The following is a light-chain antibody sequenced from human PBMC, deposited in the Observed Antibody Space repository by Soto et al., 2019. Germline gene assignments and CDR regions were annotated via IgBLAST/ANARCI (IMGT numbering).Light chain of an antibody. CDR2: DEA. J-gene: IGKJ2*01. CDR1: QSISRS. CDR3: RQYNSWPPGT. Sequence: EIVLAPSPGTLPFSPGVRANLSSRADQSISRSLAWYQQKPGQAPRLLITDEATSAAGSPARFSGSGSGTEFTLTISSLQSEDFSLYYCRQYNSWPPGTFGQGTKVDI. V-gene: IGKV3-15*01.